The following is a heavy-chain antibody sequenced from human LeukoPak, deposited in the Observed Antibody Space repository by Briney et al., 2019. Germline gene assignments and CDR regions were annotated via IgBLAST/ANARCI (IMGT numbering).Heavy chain of an antibody. V-gene: IGHV4-59*12. CDR1: GGSISSYY. CDR3: AEIAAAGTLFDY. Sequence: SETLSLTCTVSGGSISSYYWSWIRQPPGKGLEWIGHIHNSGNTNYNPSLESRVTISVDPSKNQFSLKLSSVTAADTAVYYCAEIAAAGTLFDYWGQGTLVTVSS. CDR2: IHNSGNT. D-gene: IGHD6-13*01. J-gene: IGHJ4*02.